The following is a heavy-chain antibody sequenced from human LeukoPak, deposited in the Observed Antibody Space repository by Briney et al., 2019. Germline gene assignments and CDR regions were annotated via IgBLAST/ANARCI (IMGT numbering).Heavy chain of an antibody. V-gene: IGHV3-30*04. Sequence: GGSLRLSCAASGFTFSSYAMHWVRQAPGKGLEWVAVISYDGSNKYYADSVKGRFTISRDNSKNTLYLQMNSLRAEDTAVYYCARDSSEPIAAAGTSWFDPWGQGTLVTVSS. CDR2: ISYDGSNK. CDR3: ARDSSEPIAAAGTSWFDP. J-gene: IGHJ5*02. D-gene: IGHD6-13*01. CDR1: GFTFSSYA.